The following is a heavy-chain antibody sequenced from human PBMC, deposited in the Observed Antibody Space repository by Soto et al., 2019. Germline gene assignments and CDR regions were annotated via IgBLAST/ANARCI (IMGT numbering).Heavy chain of an antibody. CDR2: INHSGST. D-gene: IGHD5-18*01. Sequence: QVQLQQWGAGLLKPSETLSLTCAVYGGSFSGYYWSWIRQPPGKGLEWIGEINHSGSTNYNPSLKRLVTISVDTSKNQFALKLSSVTAADTAVYYCARGQGGYSYPNWFDPWGQGTLVTVSS. V-gene: IGHV4-34*01. CDR3: ARGQGGYSYPNWFDP. CDR1: GGSFSGYY. J-gene: IGHJ5*02.